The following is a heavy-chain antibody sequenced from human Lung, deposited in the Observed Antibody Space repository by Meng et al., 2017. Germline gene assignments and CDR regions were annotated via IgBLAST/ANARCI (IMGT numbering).Heavy chain of an antibody. J-gene: IGHJ4*02. Sequence: EVQVEEAGGGLVQPWGSLRLSCAASGFTFSSYAMSWVRQAPGKGLEWVSAISGSGGSTYYADSVKGRFTISRDNSKNTLYLQMNSLRAEDTAVYYCAKALSGYSYGENYFDYWGQGTLVTVSS. V-gene: IGHV3-23*04. CDR1: GFTFSSYA. D-gene: IGHD5-18*01. CDR3: AKALSGYSYGENYFDY. CDR2: ISGSGGST.